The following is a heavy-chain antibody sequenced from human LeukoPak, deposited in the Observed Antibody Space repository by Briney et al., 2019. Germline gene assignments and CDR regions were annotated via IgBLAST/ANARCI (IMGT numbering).Heavy chain of an antibody. CDR2: ISYDGSNK. CDR3: ARAGKWTPYNYYYGMDV. J-gene: IGHJ6*02. CDR1: GFTFSSYG. D-gene: IGHD3-16*01. Sequence: GGSLRLSCAASGFTFSSYGMHWVRQAPGKGLEWVAVISYDGSNKYYADSVKGRFTISRDNSKNTLYLQMNSLRAEDTALYYCARAGKWTPYNYYYGMDVWGQGTTVTVSS. V-gene: IGHV3-30*03.